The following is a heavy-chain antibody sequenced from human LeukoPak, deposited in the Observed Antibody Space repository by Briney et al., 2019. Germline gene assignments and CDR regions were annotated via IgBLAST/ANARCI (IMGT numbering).Heavy chain of an antibody. Sequence: GGSLRLSCAASGFTFSSYSMNWVRQAPGKGLEWVSSISSSSSYICYADSVRGRFTISRDNSKNTLFLQMNSLRAEDAALYYCAKDSGMVRGVIAAFDIWGQGTMVTVSS. CDR2: ISSSSSYI. J-gene: IGHJ3*02. CDR3: AKDSGMVRGVIAAFDI. V-gene: IGHV3-21*04. D-gene: IGHD3-10*01. CDR1: GFTFSSYS.